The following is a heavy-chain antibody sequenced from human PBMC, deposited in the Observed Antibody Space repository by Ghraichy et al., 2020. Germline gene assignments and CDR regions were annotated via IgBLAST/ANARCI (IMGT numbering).Heavy chain of an antibody. V-gene: IGHV4-59*11. J-gene: IGHJ5*02. Sequence: SETLSLTCTVSGGSISRHYWSWIRQPPGKGLEWIGYITFSGGSYFTPSLKSRLTMSMDTSTNKFSLNLTSVTTADAAVYYCATGERGGIHSWLYESWGQGTLGTVSS. CDR1: GGSISRHY. D-gene: IGHD1-26*01. CDR2: ITFSGGS. CDR3: ATGERGGIHSWLYES.